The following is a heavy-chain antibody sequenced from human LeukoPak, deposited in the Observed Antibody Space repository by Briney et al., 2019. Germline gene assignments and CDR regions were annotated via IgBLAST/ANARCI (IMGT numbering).Heavy chain of an antibody. D-gene: IGHD3-10*01. Sequence: GASVKVSCKASGYTFTSYGISWVRQAPGQGLEWMGWISAYNGNTNYAQKLQGRVTMTTDTSTSTAYMELRSLRSDDTAVYYCARGGYYYGSGTLHYYYYGMDVWGQGTTVTVSS. CDR3: ARGGYYYGSGTLHYYYYGMDV. CDR2: ISAYNGNT. J-gene: IGHJ6*02. CDR1: GYTFTSYG. V-gene: IGHV1-18*01.